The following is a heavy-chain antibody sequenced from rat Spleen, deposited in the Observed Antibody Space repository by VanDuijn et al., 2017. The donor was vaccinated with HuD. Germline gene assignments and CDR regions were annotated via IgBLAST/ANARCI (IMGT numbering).Heavy chain of an antibody. CDR3: ARGGPGLNYFDY. Sequence: EVQLVESGGGLVQPGRSMKLSCTASGFTFSTYYMAWVRQAPTKGLEWVASISTGGGNTYYRDSVKGRFTISRDNAKNTLYLHMDSLRSEDTATYYCARGGPGLNYFDYWGQGVMVTVSS. J-gene: IGHJ2*01. CDR2: ISTGGGNT. V-gene: IGHV5-25*01. CDR1: GFTFSTYY.